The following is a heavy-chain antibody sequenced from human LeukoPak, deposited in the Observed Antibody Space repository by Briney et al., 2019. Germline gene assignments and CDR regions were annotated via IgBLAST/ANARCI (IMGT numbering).Heavy chain of an antibody. Sequence: AVSLRLSCAASGCTISSYAMSWVRQAPGKGLEWVSALSGSGGSTYYADSVKGGLTNSRVNSKITLYLQMNSLRGDDTAVYYCAKDRMKWRVAAASIEYWGRGTLVTVST. CDR3: AKDRMKWRVAAASIEY. D-gene: IGHD2-2*01. CDR2: LSGSGGST. CDR1: GCTISSYA. J-gene: IGHJ4*02. V-gene: IGHV3-23*01.